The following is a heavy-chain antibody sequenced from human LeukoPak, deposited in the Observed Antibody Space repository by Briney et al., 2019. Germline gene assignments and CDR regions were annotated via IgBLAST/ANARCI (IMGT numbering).Heavy chain of an antibody. CDR2: IKQDGSEK. CDR1: GFTFSSYW. Sequence: GGSLRLSCAASGFTFSSYWMSWVRQAPGKGLEWVANIKQDGSEKYYVDSVKGRFTISRDNAKNSLYLQMNSLRAEDTAVYYCAKADCSSTSCKGVDYWGQGTLVTVSS. D-gene: IGHD2-2*01. CDR3: AKADCSSTSCKGVDY. V-gene: IGHV3-7*01. J-gene: IGHJ4*02.